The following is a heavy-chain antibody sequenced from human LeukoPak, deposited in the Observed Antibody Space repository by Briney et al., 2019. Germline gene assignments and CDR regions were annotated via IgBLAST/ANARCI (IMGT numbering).Heavy chain of an antibody. CDR2: ISGGST. D-gene: IGHD2-15*01. CDR1: GFTVSSNE. CDR3: GPPIVVVVAAKDGGFEY. V-gene: IGHV3-38-3*01. Sequence: SGGSLRLSCAASGFTVSSNEMSWVRQAPGKGLEWVSSISGGSTYYADSRKGRFTISRDNSKNTLHLQMNSLRAEDTAYLEFGPPIVVVVAAKDGGFEYRGQGTLVTVSS. J-gene: IGHJ4*02.